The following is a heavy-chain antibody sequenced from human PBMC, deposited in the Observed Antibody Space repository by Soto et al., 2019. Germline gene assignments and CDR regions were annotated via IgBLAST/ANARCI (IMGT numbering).Heavy chain of an antibody. J-gene: IGHJ1*01. CDR3: ASSSDTPTKPKEYFQH. V-gene: IGHV4-59*08. CDR1: GGSISSYY. Sequence: SETLSLTCTVSGGSISSYYWSWIRQPPGKGLEWIGYIYYSGSTNYNPSLKSRVTISVDTSKNQFSLKLSSVTAADTAVYYCASSSDTPTKPKEYFQHWGQGTLVTVSS. CDR2: IYYSGST. D-gene: IGHD2-15*01.